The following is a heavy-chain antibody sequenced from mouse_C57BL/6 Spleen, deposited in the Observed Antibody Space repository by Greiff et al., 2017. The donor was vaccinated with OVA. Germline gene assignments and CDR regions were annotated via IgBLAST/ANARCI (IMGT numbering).Heavy chain of an antibody. D-gene: IGHD2-12*01. V-gene: IGHV3-6*01. J-gene: IGHJ1*03. CDR2: ISYDGSN. CDR3: ARDLDSYYWYFDV. Sequence: EVHLVESGPGLVKPSQSLSLTCSVTGYSITSGYYWNWIRQFPGNKLEWMGYISYDGSNNYNPSLKNRISITRDTSKNQFFLKLNSVTTEDTATYYCARDLDSYYWYFDVWGTGTTVTVSS. CDR1: GYSITSGYY.